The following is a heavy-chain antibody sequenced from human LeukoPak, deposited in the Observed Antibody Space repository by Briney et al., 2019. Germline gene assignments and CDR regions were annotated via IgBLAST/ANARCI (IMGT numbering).Heavy chain of an antibody. V-gene: IGHV3-7*01. CDR1: GFTFSNYW. Sequence: GGSLRLSCAASGFTFSNYWMTWVRQAPGKGLEWVANIKQDGSEKYYVDSVKGRLTISRDNSKNSLYLQMNSLRAEDTAVYYCARTVGATNHWGQGTLVTVSS. J-gene: IGHJ5*02. D-gene: IGHD1-26*01. CDR2: IKQDGSEK. CDR3: ARTVGATNH.